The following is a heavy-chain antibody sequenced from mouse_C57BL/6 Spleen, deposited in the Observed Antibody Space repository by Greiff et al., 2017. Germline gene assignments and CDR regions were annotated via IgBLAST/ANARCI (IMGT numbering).Heavy chain of an antibody. D-gene: IGHD2-5*01. CDR3: ARSYSNYVYFDY. Sequence: QVQLKQPGAELVRPGSSVKLSCKASGYTFTSYWMHWVKQRPIQGLEWIGNIDPSDSETHYNQKFKDKATLTVDKSSSTAYMQLSSLTSEDSAVYYCARSYSNYVYFDYWGQGTTLTVSS. CDR1: GYTFTSYW. V-gene: IGHV1-52*01. J-gene: IGHJ2*01. CDR2: IDPSDSET.